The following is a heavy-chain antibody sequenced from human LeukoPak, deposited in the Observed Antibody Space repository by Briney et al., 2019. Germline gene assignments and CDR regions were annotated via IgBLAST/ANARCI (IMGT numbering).Heavy chain of an antibody. CDR1: GFTFSSYA. Sequence: GGSLRLSCAASGFTFSSYAMSWVRQAPGKGLEWVSYISSSGSTIYYADSVKGRFTISRDNAKNSLYLQMNSLRAEDTAVYYCARAISWELDYWGQGTLVTVSS. CDR2: ISSSGSTI. D-gene: IGHD2-15*01. J-gene: IGHJ4*02. V-gene: IGHV3-48*04. CDR3: ARAISWELDY.